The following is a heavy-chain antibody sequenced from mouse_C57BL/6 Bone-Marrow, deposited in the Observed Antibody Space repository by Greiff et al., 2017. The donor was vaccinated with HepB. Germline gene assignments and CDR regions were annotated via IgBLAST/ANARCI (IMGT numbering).Heavy chain of an antibody. Sequence: EVQLQQSGPELVKPGASVKISCKASGYTFTDYYMNWVKQSHGKSLEWIGDINPNNGGTSYNQKFKGKATLTVDKSSSTAYMELRSLTSEDSAVYYCARDAHGLLRVAYWGQGTLVTVSA. J-gene: IGHJ3*01. CDR1: GYTFTDYY. D-gene: IGHD2-1*01. CDR3: ARDAHGLLRVAY. V-gene: IGHV1-26*01. CDR2: INPNNGGT.